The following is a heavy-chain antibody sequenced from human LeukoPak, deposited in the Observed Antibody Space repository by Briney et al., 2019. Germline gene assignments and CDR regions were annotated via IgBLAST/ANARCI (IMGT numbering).Heavy chain of an antibody. CDR3: ARYPASGGYFDY. CDR2: ISGSGANT. V-gene: IGHV3-23*01. Sequence: GGSLRLSCAASGFTFSTYSMSWVRLAPGKGLEWVSGISGSGANTYYADSVKGRFTISRDNSKNTLYLQMNSLRAEDTAVFYCARYPASGGYFDYWGQGTLVTVSS. D-gene: IGHD6-13*01. CDR1: GFTFSTYS. J-gene: IGHJ4*02.